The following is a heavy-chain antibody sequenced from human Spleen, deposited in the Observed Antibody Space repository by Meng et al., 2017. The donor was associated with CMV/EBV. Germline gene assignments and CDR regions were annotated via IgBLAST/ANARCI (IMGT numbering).Heavy chain of an antibody. V-gene: IGHV3-30*02. J-gene: IGHJ4*02. CDR3: AKVGGSGLFGYDLY. D-gene: IGHD5-12*01. Sequence: GVSLRLSCAASGFTFSSYGMHWVRQAPGKGLEWVAFIRYDGSNKYYADSVKGRFTISRDNSKNTLYLQMNSLRAEDTAVYYCAKVGGSGLFGYDLYWGQGKLVTVSS. CDR2: IRYDGSNK. CDR1: GFTFSSYG.